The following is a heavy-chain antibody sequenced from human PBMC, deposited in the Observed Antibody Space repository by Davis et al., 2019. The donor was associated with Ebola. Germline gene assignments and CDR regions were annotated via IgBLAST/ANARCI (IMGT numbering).Heavy chain of an antibody. CDR2: MNPHNGNT. Sequence: ASVKVSCKASGYTFTNYGITWVRQAPGQGLEWMGWMNPHNGNTNYAQNVQGRVIMTSDTATTTAYMEVGSLRSDDTAVYYCARAQFPTTSDHWGQGTLVTISS. J-gene: IGHJ4*02. V-gene: IGHV1-18*04. CDR3: ARAQFPTTSDH. CDR1: GYTFTNYG. D-gene: IGHD1-1*01.